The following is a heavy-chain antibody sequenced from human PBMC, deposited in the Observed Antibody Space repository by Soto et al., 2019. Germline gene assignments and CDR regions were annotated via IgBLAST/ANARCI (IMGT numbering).Heavy chain of an antibody. Sequence: QVQLVESGGGVVQPGRSLRLSCTASGFIFSQYVMHWVRQAPGKGLEWVALISYDVTNQYYADSVRGRFTISRDNSNNKMYLQINHLSAEDNAVYYCARERVGHYDFWSGYYVQWGQGTLVTVSP. J-gene: IGHJ4*02. CDR2: ISYDVTNQ. V-gene: IGHV3-30-3*01. CDR1: GFIFSQYV. D-gene: IGHD3-3*01. CDR3: ARERVGHYDFWSGYYVQ.